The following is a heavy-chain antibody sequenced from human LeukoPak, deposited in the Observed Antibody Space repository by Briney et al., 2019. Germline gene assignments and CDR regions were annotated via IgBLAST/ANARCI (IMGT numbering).Heavy chain of an antibody. J-gene: IGHJ4*02. V-gene: IGHV4-38-2*02. D-gene: IGHD6-19*01. Sequence: SETLSLTCAVSGYSISSGYYWGWIRPPPGKGLEWIGSIYHSGSTYYNPSLKSRVTISVDTSKNQFPLKLSSVTAADTAVYYCARDEAVAVDYWGQGTLVTVSS. CDR1: GYSISSGYY. CDR2: IYHSGST. CDR3: ARDEAVAVDY.